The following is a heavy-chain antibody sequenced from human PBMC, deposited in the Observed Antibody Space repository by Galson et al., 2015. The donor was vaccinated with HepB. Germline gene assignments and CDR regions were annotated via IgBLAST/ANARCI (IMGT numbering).Heavy chain of an antibody. D-gene: IGHD4-17*01. V-gene: IGHV3-48*01. CDR2: ISSSSSTI. Sequence: SLRLSCAASGFTFSSYSMNWVRQAPGKGLEWVSYISSSSSTIYYADSVKGRFTISRDNAKNSLYLQMNSLRAEDTAVYYCARDFYGDYQPDAFDIWGQGTMVTVSS. CDR1: GFTFSSYS. J-gene: IGHJ3*02. CDR3: ARDFYGDYQPDAFDI.